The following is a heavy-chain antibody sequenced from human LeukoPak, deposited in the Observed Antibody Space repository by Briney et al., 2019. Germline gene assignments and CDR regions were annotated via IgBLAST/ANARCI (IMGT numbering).Heavy chain of an antibody. CDR1: GGSLSGYY. J-gene: IGHJ3*02. Sequence: SETLSLTCAVYGGSLSGYYWSWIRQPPGKGLEWIGEINHSGSTNYNPSLKSRVTISVDTSKNQFSLKLSSVTAADTAVYYCARGYAFDIWGQGTMVTVSS. CDR2: INHSGST. CDR3: ARGYAFDI. V-gene: IGHV4-34*01.